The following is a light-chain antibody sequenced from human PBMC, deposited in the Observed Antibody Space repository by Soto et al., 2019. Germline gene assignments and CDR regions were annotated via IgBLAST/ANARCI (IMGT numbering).Light chain of an antibody. J-gene: IGLJ2*01. Sequence: QSALTQSPSVSAAPGQKVTISCSGSSSNIGNNYVSWYQQVPGTAPKLLIYDNNKRPSVIPDRFSGSKSGTSGTLDITGLQTGDEADYYCATWDGSLPGEVFGGGTKLTVL. V-gene: IGLV1-51*01. CDR3: ATWDGSLPGEV. CDR2: DNN. CDR1: SSNIGNNY.